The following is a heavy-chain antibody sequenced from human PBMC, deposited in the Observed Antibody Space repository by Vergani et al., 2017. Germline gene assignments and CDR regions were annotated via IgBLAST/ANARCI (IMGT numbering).Heavy chain of an antibody. CDR1: GFTFSNYA. Sequence: EVQLLESGGGLVQPGGSLRLSCAASGFTFSNYAMSWVRQAPGKGREWVSTISGSGGSTYYTDSVKGRFTISRDNSKNTLYLQMNSLRAEDTAIYYCAKGGYCSSTSCFNDYWGQGSLVTVSS. J-gene: IGHJ4*02. V-gene: IGHV3-23*01. D-gene: IGHD2-2*01. CDR3: AKGGYCSSTSCFNDY. CDR2: ISGSGGST.